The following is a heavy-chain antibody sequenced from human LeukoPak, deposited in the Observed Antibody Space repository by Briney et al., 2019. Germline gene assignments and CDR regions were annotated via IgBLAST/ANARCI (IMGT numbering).Heavy chain of an antibody. Sequence: PGRSLRLSCAASGFTFSSYGMHWVRQAPGKGLEWVAVISYDGSNKYYADSVKGRFTISRDNSKNTLYLQMNSLRAEDTAVYYCARDKRSRGWNLDYWGQGTLVTVSS. CDR2: ISYDGSNK. J-gene: IGHJ4*02. CDR1: GFTFSSYG. D-gene: IGHD6-19*01. V-gene: IGHV3-30*03. CDR3: ARDKRSRGWNLDY.